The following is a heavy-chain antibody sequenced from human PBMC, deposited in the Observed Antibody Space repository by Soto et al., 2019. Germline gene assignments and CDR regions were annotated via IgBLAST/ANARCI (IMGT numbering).Heavy chain of an antibody. CDR1: GFTLCNYG. J-gene: IGHJ4*02. Sequence: TWGSLRLSCAASGFTLCNYGMHLVRQAPGKGLEWVAVISYEGSNTYYADSVKGRFTISRDNSKNTLFLEMNSLRTEDTAVYYCAKDLAARGPHYFDYWGQGTLVTVSS. V-gene: IGHV3-30*18. CDR3: AKDLAARGPHYFDY. CDR2: ISYEGSNT. D-gene: IGHD6-6*01.